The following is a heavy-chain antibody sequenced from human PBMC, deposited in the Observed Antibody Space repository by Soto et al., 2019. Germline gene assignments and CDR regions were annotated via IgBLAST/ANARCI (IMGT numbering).Heavy chain of an antibody. CDR3: ARMATSGTLNWFDP. V-gene: IGHV1-8*01. CDR1: GYTFGNND. CDR2: MNPNSGKT. Sequence: ASVKVSCKASGYTFGNNDISWVRQATGQGLEWMGWMNPNSGKTGYAQKFQGRITMTRDTSMSTAYLELSSLRSDDTAIYYCARMATSGTLNWFDPWGQGTLVTVSS. J-gene: IGHJ5*02.